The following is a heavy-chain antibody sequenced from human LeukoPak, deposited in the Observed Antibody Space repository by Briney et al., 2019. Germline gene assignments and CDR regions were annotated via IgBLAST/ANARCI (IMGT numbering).Heavy chain of an antibody. CDR3: ARGNYEYYYYYYMDV. CDR2: VNSDGSST. D-gene: IGHD1-7*01. CDR1: GFTFSSYW. J-gene: IGHJ6*03. Sequence: GGSLRLSCAASGFTFSSYWMHWVRQAPGKGLVWVSRVNSDGSSTSYADSVKGRFNISRDNAKNTLYLQMNSLRAEDTAVYYCARGNYEYYYYYYMDVWGKGTTVTVSS. V-gene: IGHV3-74*01.